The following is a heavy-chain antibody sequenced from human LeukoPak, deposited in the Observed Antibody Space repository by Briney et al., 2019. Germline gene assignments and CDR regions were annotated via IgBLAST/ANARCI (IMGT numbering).Heavy chain of an antibody. Sequence: QPGRSLRLSCAAPGFTFSSYGMHWVRQAPGKGLEWVAVISYDGSNKYYADSVKGRLTISRDNSKNTLYLQMNSLRAEDTAVYYCAKCVSGYDAFDIWGQGTMVTVSS. CDR3: AKCVSGYDAFDI. J-gene: IGHJ3*02. CDR1: GFTFSSYG. CDR2: ISYDGSNK. V-gene: IGHV3-30*18. D-gene: IGHD2-15*01.